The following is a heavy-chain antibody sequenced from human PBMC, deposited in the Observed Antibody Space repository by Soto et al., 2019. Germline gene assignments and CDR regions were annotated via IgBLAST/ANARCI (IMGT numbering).Heavy chain of an antibody. Sequence: SETLSLTCTVSGGSISSYCWSWIRQPPGKGLEWIGYIYYSGSTNYNPSLKSRVTISVDTSKNQFSLKLSSVTAADTAVYYCARDGLYLDYWGQGTLVTVSS. CDR1: GGSISSYC. CDR2: IYYSGST. D-gene: IGHD3-16*02. V-gene: IGHV4-59*01. CDR3: ARDGLYLDY. J-gene: IGHJ4*02.